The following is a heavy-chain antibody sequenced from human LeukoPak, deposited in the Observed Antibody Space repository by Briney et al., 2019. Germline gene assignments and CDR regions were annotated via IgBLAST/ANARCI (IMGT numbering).Heavy chain of an antibody. D-gene: IGHD2-2*01. CDR3: ARVRGGYCSSTSCYLGY. CDR1: GYTFTSYG. Sequence: GASVEVSCKASGYTFTSYGISWVRQAPGQGLEWMGWISTYNGNTNYAQKLQGRVTMTTDTSTSTAYMELRSLRSDDTAVYYCARVRGGYCSSTSCYLGYWGQGTLVTVSS. CDR2: ISTYNGNT. V-gene: IGHV1-18*04. J-gene: IGHJ4*02.